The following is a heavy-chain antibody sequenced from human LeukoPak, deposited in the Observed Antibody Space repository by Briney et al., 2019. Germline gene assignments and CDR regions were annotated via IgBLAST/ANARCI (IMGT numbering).Heavy chain of an antibody. CDR3: ARDPTVEMATILFD. V-gene: IGHV1-2*02. D-gene: IGHD5-24*01. CDR1: GGTFSSYA. J-gene: IGHJ4*02. Sequence: ASVKVSCKASGGTFSSYAISWVRQAPGQGLEWMGWINPNSGGTNYAQKFQGRVTMTRDTSISTAYMELSRLRSDDTAVYYCARDPTVEMATILFDWGQGTLVTVSS. CDR2: INPNSGGT.